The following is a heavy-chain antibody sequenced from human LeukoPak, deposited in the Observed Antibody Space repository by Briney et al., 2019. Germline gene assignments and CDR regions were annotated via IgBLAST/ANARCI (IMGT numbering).Heavy chain of an antibody. Sequence: ASVKVSCKASGYTFTSYDINWVRQATGQGLEWMGWINPNSGGTNYAQKFQGRVTMTRDTSTSTAYMELSRLRSDDTAVYYCARDPLNYYDSSGYLFDYWGQGTLVTVSS. J-gene: IGHJ4*02. CDR2: INPNSGGT. CDR1: GYTFTSYD. CDR3: ARDPLNYYDSSGYLFDY. D-gene: IGHD3-22*01. V-gene: IGHV1-2*02.